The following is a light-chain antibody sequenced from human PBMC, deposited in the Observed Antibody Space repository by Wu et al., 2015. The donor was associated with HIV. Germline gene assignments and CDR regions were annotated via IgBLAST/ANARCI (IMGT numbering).Light chain of an antibody. V-gene: IGKV3-15*01. CDR1: QSVSSN. CDR2: GAS. Sequence: EIVMTQSPATLSVSPGERATLSCRASQSVSSNLAWYQQKPGQAPRLLIYGASTRATGIPARFSGSGSGTEFTLTISSMQSEDFAVYYCQQYNNWPPGRTFGPRDQGGNQT. CDR3: QQYNNWPPGRT. J-gene: IGKJ1*01.